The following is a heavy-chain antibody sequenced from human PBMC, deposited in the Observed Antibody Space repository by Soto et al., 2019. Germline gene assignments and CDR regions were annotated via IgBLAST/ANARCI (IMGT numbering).Heavy chain of an antibody. J-gene: IGHJ6*02. CDR3: AREYRDRTIYYYGMDV. CDR2: INPSGGST. V-gene: IGHV1-46*01. Sequence: ASVKVSCKASGYTFTSYYMHWVRQAPGQGLEWMGIINPSGGSTSYAQKFQGRVTMTRDTSTSTVYMELSSLRSEDTAVYYCAREYRDRTIYYYGMDVWGQGTTVTVSS. CDR1: GYTFTSYY. D-gene: IGHD1-7*01.